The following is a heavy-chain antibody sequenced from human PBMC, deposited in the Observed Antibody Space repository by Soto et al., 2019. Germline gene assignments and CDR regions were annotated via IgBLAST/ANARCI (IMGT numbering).Heavy chain of an antibody. D-gene: IGHD1-26*01. J-gene: IGHJ4*02. V-gene: IGHV3-23*01. CDR2: ISAGGDGT. CDR1: GFSFSSYA. CDR3: ADGGRYPYY. Sequence: EVQLLESGGDLMQPGGSLRLSCAASGFSFSSYAMGWVRQAPGKGLDWVSSISAGGDGTYYADSVKGRFTISRDNSKNTVYLQMTSLRADDTAVYYCADGGRYPYYWGPGTLVTVSS.